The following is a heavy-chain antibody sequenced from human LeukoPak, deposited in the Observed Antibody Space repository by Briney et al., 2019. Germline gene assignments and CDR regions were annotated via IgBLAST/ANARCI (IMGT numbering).Heavy chain of an antibody. Sequence: GGSLRLSCAASGFTVSNNYMTWVRQAPGKGLEWVSVIYSDGSTFYVDSVKGRFSISRDSSKNTLYLQLNSLRAEDTALYYCVRDRYYYDSSGYYDAFDTWGQGTMVTVSS. D-gene: IGHD3-22*01. CDR3: VRDRYYYDSSGYYDAFDT. CDR2: IYSDGST. J-gene: IGHJ3*02. V-gene: IGHV3-53*01. CDR1: GFTVSNNY.